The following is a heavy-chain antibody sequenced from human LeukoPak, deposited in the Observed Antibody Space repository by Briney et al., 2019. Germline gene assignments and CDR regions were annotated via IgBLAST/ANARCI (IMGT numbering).Heavy chain of an antibody. Sequence: PSETLSLTCTVSGYSISSGYYWGWIRQPPGKGLEWIGSIYHSGSTYYNPSLKSRVTISVDTSKNQFSLKLSSVTAADTAVYYCARGRIVATTEYYFDYWGQGTLVTVSS. CDR3: ARGRIVATTEYYFDY. D-gene: IGHD5-12*01. CDR1: GYSISSGYY. CDR2: IYHSGST. V-gene: IGHV4-38-2*02. J-gene: IGHJ4*02.